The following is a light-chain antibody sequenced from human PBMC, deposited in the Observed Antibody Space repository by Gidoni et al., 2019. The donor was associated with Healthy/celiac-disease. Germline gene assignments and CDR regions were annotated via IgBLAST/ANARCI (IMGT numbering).Light chain of an antibody. CDR3: QQYYSYPVT. Sequence: IRMTQSPSSFSASTGDRVTITCRASQGISSYLAWYQQKPGKAPKLLIYAASTLQSGVPSRFSGSGSGTDFTLTISCLQSEDFATYYCQQYYSYPVTFGQGTKLEIK. V-gene: IGKV1-8*01. J-gene: IGKJ2*01. CDR1: QGISSY. CDR2: AAS.